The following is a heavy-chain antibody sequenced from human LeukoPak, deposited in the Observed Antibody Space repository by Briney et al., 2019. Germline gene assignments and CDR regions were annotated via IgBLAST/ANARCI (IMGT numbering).Heavy chain of an antibody. Sequence: ASVKVSCKTSGVTFSNNSITWVRQAPGQGLEWLGGIIPILRSASYAQKFRGRLRMTSDESTTTAYMELRSLRSDDTAVYYCARAGSGSYYIITMGYDYWGQGTLVTVSS. CDR1: GVTFSNNS. CDR3: ARAGSGSYYIITMGYDY. D-gene: IGHD3-10*01. V-gene: IGHV1-69*16. J-gene: IGHJ4*02. CDR2: IIPILRSA.